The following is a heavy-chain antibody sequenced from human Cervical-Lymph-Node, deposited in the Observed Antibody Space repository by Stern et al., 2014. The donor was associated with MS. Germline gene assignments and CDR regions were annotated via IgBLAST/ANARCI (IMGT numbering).Heavy chain of an antibody. CDR1: GGSINRGSYY. D-gene: IGHD4-17*01. Sequence: QVQLQESGPGLVKPSQTLSLTCTVSGGSINRGSYYWSWIRQHPGKGLEWIGNIYYSGTTYYNPSLKSRITMSVDTSNNQFSLNLSSVSAADTAVYYCARGAATVTTWFDPWGQGTLVTVSS. J-gene: IGHJ5*02. CDR2: IYYSGTT. CDR3: ARGAATVTTWFDP. V-gene: IGHV4-31*03.